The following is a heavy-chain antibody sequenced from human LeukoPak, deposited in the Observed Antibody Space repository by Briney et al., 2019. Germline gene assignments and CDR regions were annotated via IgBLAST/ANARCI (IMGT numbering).Heavy chain of an antibody. D-gene: IGHD2-2*01. Sequence: SETLSLTCAVSGYSISSGYYWGWIRQPPGKGLEWIGSIYHSGSTYYNPSLKSRVTISVDTSKNQFSLKLSSVTAADTAVYYCARQHVARGIVVVPAAILFGPWGQGTLVTVSS. CDR2: IYHSGST. CDR1: GYSISSGYY. J-gene: IGHJ5*02. V-gene: IGHV4-38-2*01. CDR3: ARQHVARGIVVVPAAILFGP.